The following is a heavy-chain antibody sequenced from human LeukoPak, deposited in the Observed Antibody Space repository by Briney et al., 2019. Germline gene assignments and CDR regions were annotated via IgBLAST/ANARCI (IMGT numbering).Heavy chain of an antibody. CDR2: IYYSGST. V-gene: IGHV4-59*12. Sequence: SETLSLTCSVSGGSISSYYWSWIRQPPGKRLEWIGCIYYSGSTNYNPSLKSRVTISVDTSKNQFSLKLSSVTAADTAVYYCARRLTYYYDTWGQGTLVTVSS. J-gene: IGHJ4*02. CDR1: GGSISSYY. CDR3: ARRLTYYYDT. D-gene: IGHD3-22*01.